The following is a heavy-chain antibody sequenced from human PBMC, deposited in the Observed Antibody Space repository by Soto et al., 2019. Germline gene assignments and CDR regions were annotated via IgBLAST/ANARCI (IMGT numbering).Heavy chain of an antibody. Sequence: PSATLSLTCPVSGGSISRYYWSWIRQPPGKGLEWIGYIYYSGSTNYNPSLKSRVTISVDTSKNQFSLKLSSVTAADTAVYYCARDFITGSGWFDPWGQGTLVTVSS. V-gene: IGHV4-59*01. D-gene: IGHD1-20*01. CDR1: GGSISRYY. CDR2: IYYSGST. CDR3: ARDFITGSGWFDP. J-gene: IGHJ5*02.